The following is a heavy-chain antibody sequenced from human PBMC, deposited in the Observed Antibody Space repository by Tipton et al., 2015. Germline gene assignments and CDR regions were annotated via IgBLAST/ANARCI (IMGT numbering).Heavy chain of an antibody. V-gene: IGHV4-61*01. CDR2: IQYSGST. D-gene: IGHD4-23*01. CDR3: ARARGRHGGLFDS. J-gene: IGHJ4*02. Sequence: GLVKPSETLSLTCTVSGGSVSSSSYYWGWIRQSPGKGLEWIGYIQYSGSTNYNPSLKSRVTISVDTSKTQFSLKMSSVTASDTAVYYCARARGRHGGLFDSWGQGTLVTVSS. CDR1: GGSVSSSSYY.